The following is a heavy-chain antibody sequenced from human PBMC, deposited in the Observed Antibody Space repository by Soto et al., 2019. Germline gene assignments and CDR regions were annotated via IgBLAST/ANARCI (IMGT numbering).Heavy chain of an antibody. CDR1: GFSLSADGVG. CDR3: AHAYGGTSWPNDAFDV. J-gene: IGHJ3*01. D-gene: IGHD2-2*01. CDR2: IYRDDDK. Sequence: QITLKESGPTLVKPTQTLTLTCTFSGFSLSADGVGVGWIRQPPGKALEWLALIYRDDDKRCRPSLKSRLTITKDTSKNQVVLTMTNMDPVDTATYYCAHAYGGTSWPNDAFDVWGQGTVVTVSS. V-gene: IGHV2-5*02.